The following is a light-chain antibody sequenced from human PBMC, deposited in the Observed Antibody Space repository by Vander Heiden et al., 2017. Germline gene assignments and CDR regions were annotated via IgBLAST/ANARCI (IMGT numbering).Light chain of an antibody. V-gene: IGKV3-20*01. CDR2: GTS. J-gene: IGKJ1*01. CDR3: QQYGNSPRT. Sequence: SPGTLSLSPGERATLPFRASQRVSSSYLDWYQQKPGQAPRLLIFGTSTRATGIPDRFSGSGSGTDFTLTISRLEPEDFAVYCCQQYGNSPRTFGQGTKVEIK. CDR1: QRVSSSY.